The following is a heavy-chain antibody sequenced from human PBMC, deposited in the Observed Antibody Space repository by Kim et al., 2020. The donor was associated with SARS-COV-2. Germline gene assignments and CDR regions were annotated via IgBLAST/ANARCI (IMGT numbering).Heavy chain of an antibody. D-gene: IGHD3-16*01. V-gene: IGHV3-7*01. J-gene: IGHJ4*02. Sequence: YYRVSGKGRFAIPRDNAKNSVYLQMDSLGAEDTAVFYCARDRGPNTLDYWGQGTLVTVSS. CDR3: ARDRGPNTLDY.